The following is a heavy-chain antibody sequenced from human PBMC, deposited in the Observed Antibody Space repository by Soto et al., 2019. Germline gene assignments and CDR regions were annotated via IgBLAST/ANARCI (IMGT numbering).Heavy chain of an antibody. CDR1: GLTFSSYA. V-gene: IGHV3-23*01. Sequence: PGGSLRLSCAASGLTFSSYAMSWVRQAPGKGLEWVSAISGSGGSTYYADSVRGRFTISRDNSKNTVYLQMNSLRPDDTAVYYCARDRDGGTYTYFNNWGQGTRVTAPQ. J-gene: IGHJ4*02. D-gene: IGHD1-26*01. CDR2: ISGSGGST. CDR3: ARDRDGGTYTYFNN.